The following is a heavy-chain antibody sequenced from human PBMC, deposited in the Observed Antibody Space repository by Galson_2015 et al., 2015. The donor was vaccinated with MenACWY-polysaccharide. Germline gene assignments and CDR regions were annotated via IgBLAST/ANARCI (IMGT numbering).Heavy chain of an antibody. CDR3: AHGHLKFDY. CDR1: GFTFSSYW. J-gene: IGHJ4*02. D-gene: IGHD3/OR15-3a*01. CDR2: IKKDGSEK. Sequence: SLRLSCAASGFTFSSYWMTWVRQAPGKGLEWVANIKKDGSEKYYVDSVKGRFTISRDNAKNSLFLEMNSLRAEDTAVYYCAHGHLKFDYWGQGALVTVSS. V-gene: IGHV3-7*03.